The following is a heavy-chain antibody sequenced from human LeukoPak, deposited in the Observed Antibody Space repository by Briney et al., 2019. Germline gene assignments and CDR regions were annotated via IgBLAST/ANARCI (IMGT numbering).Heavy chain of an antibody. V-gene: IGHV4-38-2*02. D-gene: IGHD1-26*01. J-gene: IGHJ4*02. CDR2: MYHSGST. CDR3: ARDGGIVGAANPYFDY. CDR1: GYSISSGYY. Sequence: SETLSLTCTVSGYSISSGYYWGWIRQPPGKGLEWIGGMYHSGSTYYNPSLKSRVTISVDTSKNHFSLKLSSVTASDTALYHCARDGGIVGAANPYFDYWGQGTLVTVSS.